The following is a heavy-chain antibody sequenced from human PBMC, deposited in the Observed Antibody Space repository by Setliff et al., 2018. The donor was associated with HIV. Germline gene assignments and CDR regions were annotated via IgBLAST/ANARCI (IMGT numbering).Heavy chain of an antibody. V-gene: IGHV3-7*03. CDR3: AKGLPPGT. CDR1: GCSFPTYW. J-gene: IGHJ4*02. Sequence: GESLRLSCAASGCSFPTYWMSWVRQAPGKGLEWVAYITQEGTETNYVDSVKGRFIVHSDNTQNSSSLQMNNLRPDDTAIYYCAKGLPPGTWGQGVLVTVSS. CDR2: ITQEGTET.